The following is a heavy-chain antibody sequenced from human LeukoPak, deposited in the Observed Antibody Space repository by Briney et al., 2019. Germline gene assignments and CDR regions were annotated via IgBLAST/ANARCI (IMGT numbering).Heavy chain of an antibody. Sequence: SETLSLTCAVYGGSFSGYYWSWIRQPPGKGLEWIGEINHSGSTNYNPSLKSRVTISVDTSKNQFSLKLSSVTAADTAVYYCARGRVNYDSSGYWPWRWFDPWGQGTLVTVSS. V-gene: IGHV4-34*01. D-gene: IGHD3-22*01. CDR2: INHSGST. CDR1: GGSFSGYY. J-gene: IGHJ5*02. CDR3: ARGRVNYDSSGYWPWRWFDP.